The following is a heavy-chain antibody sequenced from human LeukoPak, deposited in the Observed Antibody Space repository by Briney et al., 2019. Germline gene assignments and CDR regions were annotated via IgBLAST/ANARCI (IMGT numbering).Heavy chain of an antibody. J-gene: IGHJ4*02. Sequence: PETLSLTCTLSSGTTSTYYWSWFRPPPGKGLGWIGYIYYTVSTNYIPSLKSRVTISLETSKNQFPLKLSSVTAADTAVYYCARYYSSGWTYYFDYWGQGTLVTVSS. CDR2: IYYTVST. CDR1: SGTTSTYY. CDR3: ARYYSSGWTYYFDY. D-gene: IGHD6-19*01. V-gene: IGHV4-59*01.